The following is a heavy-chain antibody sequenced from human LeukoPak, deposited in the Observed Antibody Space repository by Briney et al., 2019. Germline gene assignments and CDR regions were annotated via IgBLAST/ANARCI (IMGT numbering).Heavy chain of an antibody. CDR2: ISGSGGST. D-gene: IGHD6-13*01. J-gene: IGHJ5*02. V-gene: IGHV3-23*01. CDR1: GFTFSSYA. Sequence: PGGSLRLSCAASGFTFSSYAMSWVRQAPGKGLEWVSAISGSGGSTYYADSVKGWFTISRDNSKNTLYLQMNSLRAEDTAVYYCARIIAAAGRRGWFDPWGQGTLVTVSS. CDR3: ARIIAAAGRRGWFDP.